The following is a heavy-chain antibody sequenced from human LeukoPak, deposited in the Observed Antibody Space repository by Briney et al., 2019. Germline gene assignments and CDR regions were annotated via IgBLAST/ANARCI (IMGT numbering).Heavy chain of an antibody. D-gene: IGHD3-22*01. Sequence: SGGSLRLSCAASGFTFSDYYMSWIRQAPGKGLEWVSYISSSGNTIYYADSVKGRFTISRDNAKNSLYLQMNSLRAEDTAVYYCARVVSRGDSSGYNYFDYWGQGTLVTVSS. J-gene: IGHJ4*02. CDR2: ISSSGNTI. CDR3: ARVVSRGDSSGYNYFDY. CDR1: GFTFSDYY. V-gene: IGHV3-11*01.